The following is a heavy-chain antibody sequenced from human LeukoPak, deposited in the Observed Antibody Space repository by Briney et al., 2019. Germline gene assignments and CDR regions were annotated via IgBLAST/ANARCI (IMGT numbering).Heavy chain of an antibody. CDR3: ARAYYFGEFDY. Sequence: GGSLRLSCAASGFTFSSYAMSWVRQAPGKGLEWVSAISGSGGSTYYADSVKGRFTISRDNSKNTLYLQMNSLRAEDTAVCYCARAYYFGEFDYWGQGTLVTVSS. D-gene: IGHD3-10*01. V-gene: IGHV3-23*01. CDR1: GFTFSSYA. J-gene: IGHJ4*02. CDR2: ISGSGGST.